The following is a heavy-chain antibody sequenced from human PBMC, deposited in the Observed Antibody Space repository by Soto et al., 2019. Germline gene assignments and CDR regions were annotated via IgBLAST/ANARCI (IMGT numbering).Heavy chain of an antibody. CDR1: GFTFSNAW. V-gene: IGHV3-15*07. D-gene: IGHD2-15*01. CDR3: TTSSLSGGRRNWFDP. CDR2: IKSKTDGGTT. J-gene: IGHJ5*02. Sequence: EVQLVESGGGLVKPGGSLRLSCAASGFTFSNAWMNWVRQAPGKGLEWVGRIKSKTDGGTTDYAAPVKGRFTISRDDSKNTLYLQMNSLKTEDTAVYYCTTSSLSGGRRNWFDPWGQGTLVTVAS.